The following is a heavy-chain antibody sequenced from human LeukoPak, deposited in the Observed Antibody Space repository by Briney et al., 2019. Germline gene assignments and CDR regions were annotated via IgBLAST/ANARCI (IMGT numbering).Heavy chain of an antibody. D-gene: IGHD2-21*02. Sequence: SETLSLTCTVSGGSISSYYWSWIRQPPGKGLEWIGYIYYSVSTNYNPSLKSRVTISVDTSKNQFSLKLSSVTAADTAVYYCARDGVVTATPPGDWYFDLWGRGTLVTVSS. V-gene: IGHV4-59*01. CDR2: IYYSVST. CDR3: ARDGVVTATPPGDWYFDL. CDR1: GGSISSYY. J-gene: IGHJ2*01.